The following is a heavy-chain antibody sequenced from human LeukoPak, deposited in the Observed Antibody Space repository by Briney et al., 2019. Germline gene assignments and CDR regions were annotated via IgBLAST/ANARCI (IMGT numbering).Heavy chain of an antibody. CDR3: AMGFSSSVLSNCFDP. V-gene: IGHV4-31*03. CDR1: GGSISSVAYY. D-gene: IGHD6-13*01. CDR2: ISYSGST. Sequence: SETLSLTCTVSGGSISSVAYYWSWIRQQPGKGLNGFVYISYSGSTYYKPYLKPRVTISVDTSKNQFSLRLSSVTAADTAVYYCAMGFSSSVLSNCFDPWGQGTLVTVSS. J-gene: IGHJ5*02.